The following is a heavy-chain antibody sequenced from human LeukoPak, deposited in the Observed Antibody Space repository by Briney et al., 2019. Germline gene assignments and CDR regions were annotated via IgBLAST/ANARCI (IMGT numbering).Heavy chain of an antibody. CDR1: GFAFSSYS. Sequence: PGGSLRLSCAASGFAFSSYSMSWVRQAPGKGLEWVSPITSSSGYIYYAGSVKGRFTISRDNAKNSLSLQVNSLRAEDTAVYYCARDRGDGPLDYWGQGTLVTVSS. D-gene: IGHD5-24*01. J-gene: IGHJ4*02. CDR2: ITSSSGYI. CDR3: ARDRGDGPLDY. V-gene: IGHV3-21*01.